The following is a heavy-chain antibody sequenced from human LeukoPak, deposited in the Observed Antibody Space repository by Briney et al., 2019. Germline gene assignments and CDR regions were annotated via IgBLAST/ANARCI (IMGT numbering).Heavy chain of an antibody. CDR3: ARSRFFEPLHDAFDI. V-gene: IGHV4-59*01. J-gene: IGHJ3*02. CDR1: GGSISTYY. D-gene: IGHD3-3*01. Sequence: SETLSLTCTVSGGSISTYYWNWIRQPPGKGLEWIGFIYYTGTTNYNPSLKSRVTISVDTSNNQFSLKLSSVTAADTAVYYCARSRFFEPLHDAFDIWGQGAMVTVSS. CDR2: IYYTGTT.